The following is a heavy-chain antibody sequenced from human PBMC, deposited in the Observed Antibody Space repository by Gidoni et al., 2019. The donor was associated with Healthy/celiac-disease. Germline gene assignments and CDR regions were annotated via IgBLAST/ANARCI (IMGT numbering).Heavy chain of an antibody. V-gene: IGHV4-34*01. CDR1: GGSFSGYS. Sequence: QVQLQQWGAGLLKPSETLSLTCAVYGGSFSGYSWSWIRQPPGKGLEWIGEINHSGSTNYNPSLKSRVTISVDTSKNQFSLKLISVTAADTAVYYCARISGSYFRQRPKAWFDPWGQGTLVTVSS. CDR3: ARISGSYFRQRPKAWFDP. J-gene: IGHJ5*02. D-gene: IGHD1-26*01. CDR2: INHSGST.